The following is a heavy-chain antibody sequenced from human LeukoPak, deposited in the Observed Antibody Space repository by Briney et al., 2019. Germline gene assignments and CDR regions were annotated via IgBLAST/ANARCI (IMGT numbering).Heavy chain of an antibody. D-gene: IGHD3-3*01. CDR1: GGSISSYY. Sequence: SETLSLTCTVSGGSISSYYWSWIRQPLGKGLEWIGYIYYSGSTNYNPSLKSRVTISVDTSKNQFSLKLSSVTAADTAVYYCARETKYYDFWSGTRAHAFDIWGQGTMVTVSS. J-gene: IGHJ3*02. CDR2: IYYSGST. V-gene: IGHV4-59*12. CDR3: ARETKYYDFWSGTRAHAFDI.